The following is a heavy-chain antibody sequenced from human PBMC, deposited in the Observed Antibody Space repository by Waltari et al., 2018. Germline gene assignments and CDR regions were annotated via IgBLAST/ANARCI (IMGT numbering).Heavy chain of an antibody. J-gene: IGHJ4*02. CDR3: ARDRQDTPHWDLDY. D-gene: IGHD1-26*01. CDR1: GYTLGACY. V-gene: IGHV1-2*02. Sequence: QVQLVQPGAEVKRPGASVTVSCTASGYTLGACYMPWFRQAPGQGPEWMGWINPNGDCTNYAQHFQGRVTMTRDTSISTVYMELSRLNSDDTAVYYCARDRQDTPHWDLDYWGQGTLVIVSS. CDR2: INPNGDCT.